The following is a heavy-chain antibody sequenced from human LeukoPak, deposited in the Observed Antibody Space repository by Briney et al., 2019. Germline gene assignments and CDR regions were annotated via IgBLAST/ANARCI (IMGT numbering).Heavy chain of an antibody. Sequence: SETLSLTCTVSGGSISSYYWSWIRQPPGKGLEWIGYIYYSGSTNYTPSLKSRVTISVDTSKNQFSLKLSSVTAADTAVYYCARGLPPTHWGQGTLVTVSS. CDR1: GGSISSYY. J-gene: IGHJ4*02. V-gene: IGHV4-59*12. CDR3: ARGLPPTH. CDR2: IYYSGST.